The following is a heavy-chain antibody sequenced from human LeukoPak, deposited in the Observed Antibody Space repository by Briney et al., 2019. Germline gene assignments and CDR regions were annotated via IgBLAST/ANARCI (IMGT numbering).Heavy chain of an antibody. V-gene: IGHV4-4*02. CDR1: GGSISSNNW. D-gene: IGHD5-18*01. CDR2: IYHDGST. J-gene: IGHJ4*02. Sequence: SETLSLTCAVSGGSISSNNWWIWVRPSPEKGLEWIGEIYHDGSTNYNPSLKSRVTISMDKSKNQLSLKLNFVTAADTAVYYCARDRGGYTYSHDYWGQGTLVTVSS. CDR3: ARDRGGYTYSHDY.